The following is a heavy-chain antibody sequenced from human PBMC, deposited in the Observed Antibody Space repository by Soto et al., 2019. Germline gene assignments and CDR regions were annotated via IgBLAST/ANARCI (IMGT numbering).Heavy chain of an antibody. V-gene: IGHV3-33*01. Sequence: GGSLRLSCAASGFTFTKFGMHWVRQAPGKGLEWVAIIWYDGSHKYYADSVKGRFAISRDNSKNTVSLHMDSLGAEDTAMYYCAAGETLIYRGRGNLVTVSS. J-gene: IGHJ1*01. CDR3: AAGETLIY. D-gene: IGHD3-10*01. CDR1: GFTFTKFG. CDR2: IWYDGSHK.